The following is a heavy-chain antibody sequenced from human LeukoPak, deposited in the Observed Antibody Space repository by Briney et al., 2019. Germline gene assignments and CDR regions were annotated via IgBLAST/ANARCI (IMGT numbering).Heavy chain of an antibody. Sequence: SETLSLTCTVSGDSINTNNHWAWIRQPAGKGLEWIGRLHNSGSTNYNPSLQSRVTISVDTSKNQFSLKMTSATAADTAVYFCARDPLRSSFDPWGQGILVTVSS. CDR3: ARDPLRSSFDP. V-gene: IGHV4-4*07. D-gene: IGHD6-13*01. CDR2: LHNSGST. J-gene: IGHJ5*02. CDR1: GDSINTNN.